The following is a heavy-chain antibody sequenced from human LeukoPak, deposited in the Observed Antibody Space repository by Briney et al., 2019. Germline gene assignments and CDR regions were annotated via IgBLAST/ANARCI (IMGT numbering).Heavy chain of an antibody. J-gene: IGHJ3*01. CDR3: ARDRGGSVPA. CDR1: GGSISSSSYY. Sequence: SETLSLTCTVSGGSISSSSYYWNWIRQPAGKGLEWIGRVYTSGNTNYNPSLKSRVTISLDTSKNHFSLKLSSVTAADTGVYYCARDRGGSVPARGQGTMVTVSS. CDR2: VYTSGNT. D-gene: IGHD2-2*01. V-gene: IGHV4-61*02.